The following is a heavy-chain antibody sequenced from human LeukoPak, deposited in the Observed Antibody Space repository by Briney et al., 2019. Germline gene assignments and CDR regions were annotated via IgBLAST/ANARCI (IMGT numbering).Heavy chain of an antibody. CDR1: GGSISSYY. Sequence: SETLSLTCTVSGGSISSYYWSWIQQPAGKGLEWIGRIYTSGSTNYNPSLKSRVTMSVHTSKNQFSLKLSSVTAADTAVYYCARNDGSITMTVAGAFDIWGQGTMVTVSS. D-gene: IGHD3-22*01. V-gene: IGHV4-4*07. J-gene: IGHJ3*02. CDR2: IYTSGST. CDR3: ARNDGSITMTVAGAFDI.